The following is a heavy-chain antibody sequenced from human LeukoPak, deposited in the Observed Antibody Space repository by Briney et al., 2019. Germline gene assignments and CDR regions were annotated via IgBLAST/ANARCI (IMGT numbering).Heavy chain of an antibody. CDR1: GFTFSSYA. CDR2: ISYDGSNK. D-gene: IGHD3-16*01. V-gene: IGHV3-30*04. Sequence: GGSLRLSCAASGFTFSSYAMHWVRQAPGKGLEWVAVISYDGSNKYYADSVKGRFTISRDNSKNTLYLQMNSLRAEDTAVYYCTKGVLGGTQSVSAGLDSWGQGTLVTVSS. J-gene: IGHJ4*02. CDR3: TKGVLGGTQSVSAGLDS.